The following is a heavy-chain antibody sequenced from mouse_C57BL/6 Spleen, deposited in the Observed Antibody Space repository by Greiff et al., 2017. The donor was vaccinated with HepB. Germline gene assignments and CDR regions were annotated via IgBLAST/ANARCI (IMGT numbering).Heavy chain of an antibody. CDR1: GYTFTDHT. CDR3: ARCHPYYGNYWFAY. D-gene: IGHD2-10*01. Sequence: QVQLQQSDAELVKPGASVKISCKVSGYTFTDHTIHWMKQRPEQGLEWIGYIYPRDGSTKYTEKFKGKATWTADKSSSTAYMQLNSLTSEDSAVYFCARCHPYYGNYWFAYWGQGTLVTVSA. V-gene: IGHV1-78*01. CDR2: IYPRDGST. J-gene: IGHJ3*01.